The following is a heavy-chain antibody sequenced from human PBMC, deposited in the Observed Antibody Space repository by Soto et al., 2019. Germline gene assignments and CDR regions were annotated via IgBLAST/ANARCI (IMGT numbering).Heavy chain of an antibody. J-gene: IGHJ4*02. CDR1: GGAFVRDG. D-gene: IGHD2-15*01. CDR3: ARALGLSYFDS. V-gene: IGHV1-69*13. Sequence: SVKVSCTASGGAFVRDGLIWGRQAPGQGLEWMGGIIPLFATPKYAQKFQGRVTVTVDEDTNTAYMEMRRLRSEDTAVYFCARALGLSYFDSWGQGTLVTVSS. CDR2: IIPLFATP.